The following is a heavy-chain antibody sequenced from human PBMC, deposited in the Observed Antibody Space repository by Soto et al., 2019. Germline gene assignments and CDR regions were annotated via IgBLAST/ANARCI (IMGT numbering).Heavy chain of an antibody. V-gene: IGHV3-53*01. CDR1: EFTVTNNE. J-gene: IGHJ4*02. Sequence: XVSLRLSCAASEFTVTNNEMSWVRQAPGKGLEWVSILYSGGNTYYADSVEGRFTISRDGSKNTLYLHMNSLRAEDTAVYYCALRRVAYADFWGQGTRVTVSS. CDR2: LYSGGNT. CDR3: ALRRVAYADF. D-gene: IGHD2-2*01.